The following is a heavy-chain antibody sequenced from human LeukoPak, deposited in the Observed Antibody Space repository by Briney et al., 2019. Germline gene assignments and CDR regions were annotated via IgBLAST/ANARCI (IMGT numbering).Heavy chain of an antibody. V-gene: IGHV3-15*01. CDR1: GFTFSNAG. Sequence: GGSLRLSCTASGFTFSNAGMNWVRQAPGKGLEWVGRIKTKSECGTTDYAAPAKGRFTISRDDSKNALFLQMNRLKSDDTAMYYCTTEFKELGSFFYFYYMDVWGTGTTVTISS. D-gene: IGHD3-10*01. CDR3: TTEFKELGSFFYFYYMDV. J-gene: IGHJ6*03. CDR2: IKTKSECGTT.